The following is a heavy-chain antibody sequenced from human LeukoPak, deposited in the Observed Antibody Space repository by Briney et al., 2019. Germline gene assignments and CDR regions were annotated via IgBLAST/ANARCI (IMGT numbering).Heavy chain of an antibody. J-gene: IGHJ6*02. CDR2: ISGTSNTI. CDR3: AREGPSYYYGMDV. V-gene: IGHV3-48*04. Sequence: GGSLRLSCAASGFTFRSYSMNWVRQAPGKGLEWVSYISGTSNTIYYADSVKGRFTISRDNAKNSLYLQMNSLRAEDTAVYYCAREGPSYYYGMDVWGQGTTVTVSS. CDR1: GFTFRSYS.